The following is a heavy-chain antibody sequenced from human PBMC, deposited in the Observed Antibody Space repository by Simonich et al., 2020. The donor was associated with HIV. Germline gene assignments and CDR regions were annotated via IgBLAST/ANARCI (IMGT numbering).Heavy chain of an antibody. J-gene: IGHJ5*02. D-gene: IGHD3-16*01. V-gene: IGHV3-7*01. Sequence: GGSLRLSCAASGFTFSTYWMTWVRQAPGKGLEWVANINQDGSERYYVDSVKGHITISRDNAKNSVYLQMNSLRAEDTAVYYCARDAGWGWFDPWGQGTLVTVSS. CDR3: ARDAGWGWFDP. CDR1: GFTFSTYW. CDR2: INQDGSER.